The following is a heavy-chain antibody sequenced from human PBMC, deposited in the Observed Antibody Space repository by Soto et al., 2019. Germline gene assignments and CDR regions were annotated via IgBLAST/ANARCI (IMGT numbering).Heavy chain of an antibody. V-gene: IGHV3-23*04. CDR3: AKGIAAAGTYYYYGMDV. Sequence: EVQLVESGGGLVKPGGSLRLSCAASGFTFSSYSMNWVRQAPGKGLEWVSAISGSGGSTYYADSVKGRFTISRDNSKNTLYLQMNSLRAEDTAVYYCAKGIAAAGTYYYYGMDVWGQGTTVTVSS. J-gene: IGHJ6*02. CDR2: ISGSGGST. CDR1: GFTFSSYS. D-gene: IGHD6-13*01.